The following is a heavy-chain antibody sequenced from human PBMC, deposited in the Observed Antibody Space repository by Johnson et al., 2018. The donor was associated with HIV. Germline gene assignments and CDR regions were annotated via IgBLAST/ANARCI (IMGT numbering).Heavy chain of an antibody. Sequence: VQLVESGGGLVQPGGSLRLSCAASGFTFRSYDMHWVRQATGKGLEWVSAIGTAGDTYYPGSVKGRFTISRENAKNSLYLQMNSLRAGDTAVYYCARGEWVGGAFDIWGQGTMVTVSS. D-gene: IGHD3-16*01. CDR3: ARGEWVGGAFDI. V-gene: IGHV3-13*01. CDR2: IGTAGDT. CDR1: GFTFRSYD. J-gene: IGHJ3*02.